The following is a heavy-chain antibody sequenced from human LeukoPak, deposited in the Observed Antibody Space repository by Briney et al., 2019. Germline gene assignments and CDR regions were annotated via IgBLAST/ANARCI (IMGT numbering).Heavy chain of an antibody. D-gene: IGHD1-26*01. J-gene: IGHJ6*03. CDR3: AKAGPSGSYWGYYYMDV. CDR2: ISYDGSNK. V-gene: IGHV3-30*18. Sequence: GRSLRLSCAASGFTFSSYGMHWVRQAPGKGLEWVAVISYDGSNKYYADSVKGRFTISGDNSKNTLYLQMNSLRAEDTAVYYCAKAGPSGSYWGYYYMDVWGKGTTVTASS. CDR1: GFTFSSYG.